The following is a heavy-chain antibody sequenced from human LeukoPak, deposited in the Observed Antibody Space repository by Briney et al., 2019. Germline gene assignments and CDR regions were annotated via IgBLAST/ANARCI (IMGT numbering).Heavy chain of an antibody. CDR3: ARDLNFGVVVAATGFNWFDP. CDR2: ISGSGGTA. V-gene: IGHV3-23*01. Sequence: GGYLRLSCAASGFTFSSYGMNWVRQAPGKGLEWDSGISGSGGTAYYADSVKGRFTISRDNAKNSLYLQMNSLRAEDTAVYYCARDLNFGVVVAATGFNWFDPWGQGTLVTVSS. CDR1: GFTFSSYG. J-gene: IGHJ5*02. D-gene: IGHD2-15*01.